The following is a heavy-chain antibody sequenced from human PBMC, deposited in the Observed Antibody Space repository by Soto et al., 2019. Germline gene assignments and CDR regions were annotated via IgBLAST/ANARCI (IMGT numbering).Heavy chain of an antibody. Sequence: GSLRLSCAASGFTFSTYGMHWVRQAPGKGLEWVALIWYDGRKEDYADSVKGRFTISRDNSKNTLYLQMNSLRAEDTAVYYCARDRWIVSTITSFDYWGQGTPVTVSS. V-gene: IGHV3-33*01. CDR2: IWYDGRKE. J-gene: IGHJ4*02. CDR3: ARDRWIVSTITSFDY. D-gene: IGHD5-12*01. CDR1: GFTFSTYG.